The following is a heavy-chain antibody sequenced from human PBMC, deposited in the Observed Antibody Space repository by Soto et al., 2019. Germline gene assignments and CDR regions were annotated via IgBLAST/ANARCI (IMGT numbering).Heavy chain of an antibody. V-gene: IGHV3-23*01. CDR1: GFTFSSYA. CDR2: ISGSGGST. J-gene: IGHJ6*04. CDR3: AKDAGSGSYFWGNTMDV. Sequence: QPGGSLRLSCAASGFTFSSYAMSWVRQAPGKGLEWVSAISGSGGSTYYADSVKGRFTISRDNSKNTLYLQMNSLRAEDTAVYYCAKDAGSGSYFWGNTMDVWGKGTTVTVSS. D-gene: IGHD3-10*01.